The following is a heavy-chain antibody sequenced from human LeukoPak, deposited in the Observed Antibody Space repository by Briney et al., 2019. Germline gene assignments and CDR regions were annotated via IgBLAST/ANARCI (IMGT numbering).Heavy chain of an antibody. CDR2: LYSGDNT. CDR3: ARGAYYYGSGSYLDAFDI. CDR1: GFTFSDYY. V-gene: IGHV3-53*03. J-gene: IGHJ3*02. D-gene: IGHD3-10*01. Sequence: GGSLRLSCAASGFTFSDYYMSWIRQAPGKGLEWVSVLYSGDNTYYADSVKGRFTISRDNSKNTLYLQMNSLRAEDTALYHCARGAYYYGSGSYLDAFDIWGQGTMVTVSS.